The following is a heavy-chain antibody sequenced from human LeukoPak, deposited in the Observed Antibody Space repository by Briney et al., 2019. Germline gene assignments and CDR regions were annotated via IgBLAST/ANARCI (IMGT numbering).Heavy chain of an antibody. CDR3: ATRRDGYNYGFDY. CDR1: GYTFFTYW. CDR2: IYPGDSDT. Sequence: GESLKIYCKGSGYTFFTYWIGWVRQMPGKGLEWMGIIYPGDSDTRYSPSFQGQVTISADKSISTAYLQWSSLKASDTAMYYCATRRDGYNYGFDYWGQGTLVTVSS. V-gene: IGHV5-51*01. J-gene: IGHJ4*02. D-gene: IGHD5-24*01.